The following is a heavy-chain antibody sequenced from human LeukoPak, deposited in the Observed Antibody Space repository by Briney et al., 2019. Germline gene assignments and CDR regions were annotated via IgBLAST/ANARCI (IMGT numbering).Heavy chain of an antibody. CDR3: ARDAIGSFYDY. D-gene: IGHD1-26*01. J-gene: IGHJ4*02. CDR2: INQDGSEK. CDR1: GFTFSTYW. V-gene: IGHV3-7*01. Sequence: GGSLRLSCAASGFTFSTYWMTWVRQAPGRGLEGVANINQDGSEKYYVDSVEGRFTISRDNAKNSLYLQMDSLRAEDTAMYYCARDAIGSFYDYWGQGTLVTVSS.